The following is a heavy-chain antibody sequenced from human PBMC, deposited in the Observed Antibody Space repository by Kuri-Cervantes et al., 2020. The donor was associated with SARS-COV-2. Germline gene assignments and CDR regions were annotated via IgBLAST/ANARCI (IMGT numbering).Heavy chain of an antibody. D-gene: IGHD3-3*01. Sequence: GESLKISCAASGFTFSSYEMNWVRQAPGKGLEWVSYISSSGSTIYYADSVKGRFTISRDNAKKSLYLQMNSLRAEDTAVYYCARSTYYYDFWSGYFYYFDYWGQGTLVTVSS. CDR2: ISSSGSTI. V-gene: IGHV3-48*03. J-gene: IGHJ4*02. CDR3: ARSTYYYDFWSGYFYYFDY. CDR1: GFTFSSYE.